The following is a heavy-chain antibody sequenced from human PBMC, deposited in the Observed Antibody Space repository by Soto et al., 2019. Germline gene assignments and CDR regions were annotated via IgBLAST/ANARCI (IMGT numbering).Heavy chain of an antibody. CDR2: SDPEDGET. V-gene: IGHV1-24*01. CDR1: GYTLTELS. J-gene: IGHJ4*02. Sequence: GASVKVSCKVSGYTLTELSMHWVRQAPGKGLEWMGGSDPEDGETIYAQKFQGRVTMTEDTSTDTAYMELSSLRSEDTAVYYCATTIYYYDSSGFDYWGQGTLVTVSS. D-gene: IGHD3-22*01. CDR3: ATTIYYYDSSGFDY.